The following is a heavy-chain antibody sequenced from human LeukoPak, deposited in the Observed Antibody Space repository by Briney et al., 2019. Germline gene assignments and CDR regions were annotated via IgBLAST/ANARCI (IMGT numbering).Heavy chain of an antibody. J-gene: IGHJ5*02. D-gene: IGHD6-6*01. V-gene: IGHV4-59*08. CDR1: GGPITRFH. CDR3: ASHESSSRAAFDP. Sequence: PWETLSLTFTVPGGPITRFHWSWIRQPPGKGLEWIGYIYYSGSTNYNPSLKSRVTISVDTSKNQFSLKLSSVTAADTAVYYCASHESSSRAAFDPWGQGTLVTVSS. CDR2: IYYSGST.